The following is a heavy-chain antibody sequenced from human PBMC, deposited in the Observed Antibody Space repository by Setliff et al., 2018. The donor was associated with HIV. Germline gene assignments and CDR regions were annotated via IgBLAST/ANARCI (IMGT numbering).Heavy chain of an antibody. D-gene: IGHD1-26*01. CDR1: GFTFSNSW. CDR2: IKTKTQRGTT. J-gene: IGHJ4*02. CDR3: ARDQRWEFPHYFDY. Sequence: PGGSLRLSCAASGFTFSNSWMTWVRQAPGKGLEWVGRIKTKTQRGTTDYAAPAKGRFIISRDDSKNTLYLQMNSLRSEDTAVYYCARDQRWEFPHYFDYWGQGALVTVSS. V-gene: IGHV3-15*01.